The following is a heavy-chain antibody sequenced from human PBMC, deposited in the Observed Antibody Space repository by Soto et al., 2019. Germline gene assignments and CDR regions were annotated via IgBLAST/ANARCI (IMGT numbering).Heavy chain of an antibody. Sequence: QVQLVQSGAEVKKPGASVKVSCKASGYTFTGYYMHWVRQAPGQGLEWMGWINPNSGGTNYAQKFQGWVTMTRDTSISSAYMELSRLRSDDTAVYYCASCVYGSWSYCAFDIWGQGTMVTVSS. J-gene: IGHJ3*02. V-gene: IGHV1-2*04. CDR1: GYTFTGYY. CDR2: INPNSGGT. CDR3: ASCVYGSWSYCAFDI. D-gene: IGHD3-10*01.